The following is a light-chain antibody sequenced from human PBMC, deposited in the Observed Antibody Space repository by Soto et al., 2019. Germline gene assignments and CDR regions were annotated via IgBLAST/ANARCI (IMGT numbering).Light chain of an antibody. CDR2: GVS. Sequence: EIVLTQSPGTLSLSPGERATLSCRASQTVSNNYLAWYQQKPGQAPRLLIYGVSNRATGVPDRFSGSGSGTDFTLTINRLEPEDFAVFYCQQYGSSLYTFGQGTKLEIK. J-gene: IGKJ2*01. CDR1: QTVSNNY. V-gene: IGKV3-20*01. CDR3: QQYGSSLYT.